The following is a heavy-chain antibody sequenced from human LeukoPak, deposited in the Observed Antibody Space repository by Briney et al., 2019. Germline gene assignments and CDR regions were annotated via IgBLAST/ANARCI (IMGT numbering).Heavy chain of an antibody. CDR3: AKRPSDYGDYVTYFDY. CDR1: GFSFISYG. V-gene: IGHV3-30*18. J-gene: IGHJ4*02. CDR2: ISDDGRNK. Sequence: GGSLRLSCAASGFSFISYGMHWVRQAPGKGLEWVGAISDDGRNKKYADSVKGPSTISRENSKDTLYLQMNRLRDEDTAVYYCAKRPSDYGDYVTYFDYWGQGTLVTVSS. D-gene: IGHD4-17*01.